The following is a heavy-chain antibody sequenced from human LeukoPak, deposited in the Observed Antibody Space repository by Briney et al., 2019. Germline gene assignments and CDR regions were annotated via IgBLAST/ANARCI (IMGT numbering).Heavy chain of an antibody. Sequence: GGSLRLSCVASGFPFSSYWMTWVRQAPGKGLEWVANIKQDGSKKSYVDSVKGRFTISRDNAKNSLYLQMNSLRAEDTAVYYCAREFDSSGYYYDYWGQGTLVTVSS. CDR2: IKQDGSKK. D-gene: IGHD3-22*01. CDR1: GFPFSSYW. CDR3: AREFDSSGYYYDY. V-gene: IGHV3-7*01. J-gene: IGHJ4*02.